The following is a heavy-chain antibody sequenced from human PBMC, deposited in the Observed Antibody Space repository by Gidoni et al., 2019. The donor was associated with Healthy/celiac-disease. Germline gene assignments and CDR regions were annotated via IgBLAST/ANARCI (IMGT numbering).Heavy chain of an antibody. CDR3: ARIPYSSSSEGYNWFDP. CDR1: GFSLSNARMG. J-gene: IGHJ5*02. D-gene: IGHD6-6*01. CDR2: LFSNDEK. V-gene: IGHV2-26*01. Sequence: QVTLKESGPVLVKPTETLTLTCTVSGFSLSNARMGMSWIRQPPGKALECLAQLFSNDEKSYSTSLKSRLTISKDTSKSQVVLTMTNMDPVDTATYYCARIPYSSSSEGYNWFDPWGQGTLVTVSS.